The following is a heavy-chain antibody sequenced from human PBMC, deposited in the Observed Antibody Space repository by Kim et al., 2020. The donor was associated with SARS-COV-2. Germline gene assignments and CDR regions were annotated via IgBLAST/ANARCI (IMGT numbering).Heavy chain of an antibody. D-gene: IGHD1-26*01. CDR3: EVXDLLRXVDS. Sequence: GGSLRLSCAASGFIVSNNQMXWVRQAPGKGPXXVSXXXSGXGTFYADSVKGRFTISRDNSXNTLYXQMNSLRVEDTAVYXCEVXDLLRXVDSWGQGTLVTVS. CDR1: GFIVSNNQ. J-gene: IGHJ4*02. V-gene: IGHV3-53*01. CDR2: XXSGXGT.